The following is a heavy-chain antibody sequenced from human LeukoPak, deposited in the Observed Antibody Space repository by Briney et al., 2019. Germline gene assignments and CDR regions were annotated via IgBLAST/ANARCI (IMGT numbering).Heavy chain of an antibody. D-gene: IGHD1-14*01. CDR1: GGSISSGDYY. Sequence: SETLSLTCTVSGGSISSGDYYWSWIRQPPGKGLEWIGYIYYGGSTYYNPSLKSRVTISVDTSKNQFSLKLSSVTAADTAVYYCARDDHSGYFDYWGQGTLVTVSS. CDR2: IYYGGST. V-gene: IGHV4-30-4*08. CDR3: ARDDHSGYFDY. J-gene: IGHJ4*02.